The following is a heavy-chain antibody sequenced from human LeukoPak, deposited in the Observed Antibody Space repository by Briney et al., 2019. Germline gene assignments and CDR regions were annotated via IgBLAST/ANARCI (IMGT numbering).Heavy chain of an antibody. Sequence: PGGSLRLSCAASGFTFSSYAMSWVRQAPGKGLEWVSAISGSGGSTYYADSVKGRFIISRDNSKNTLYLQMNSLRAEDTAVYYCAKDTTMIVTNNWFDPWGQGTLVTVSS. CDR2: ISGSGGST. D-gene: IGHD3-22*01. V-gene: IGHV3-23*01. CDR1: GFTFSSYA. CDR3: AKDTTMIVTNNWFDP. J-gene: IGHJ5*02.